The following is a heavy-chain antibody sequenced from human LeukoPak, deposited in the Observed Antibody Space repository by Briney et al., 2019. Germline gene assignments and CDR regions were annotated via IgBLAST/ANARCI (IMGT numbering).Heavy chain of an antibody. CDR1: GFTFSSYG. CDR2: IWYGGSNK. CDR3: ARLSRDCSSTSCTNWFDP. Sequence: GGSLRLSCAASGFTFSSYGMHWVRQAPGKGLEWVAVIWYGGSNKYYADSVKGRFTISRDNSKNTLYLQMNSLRAEDTAVYYCARLSRDCSSTSCTNWFDPWGQGTLVTVSS. D-gene: IGHD2-2*01. V-gene: IGHV3-33*08. J-gene: IGHJ5*02.